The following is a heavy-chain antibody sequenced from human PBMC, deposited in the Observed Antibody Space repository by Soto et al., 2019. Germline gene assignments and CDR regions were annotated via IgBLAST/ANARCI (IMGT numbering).Heavy chain of an antibody. CDR2: ISGSGGST. D-gene: IGHD4-17*01. J-gene: IGHJ4*02. CDR1: GFTFSSYA. CDR3: AKDLAVPTVTTFSYLDY. V-gene: IGHV3-23*01. Sequence: EVQLLESGGGLVQPGGSLRLSCAASGFTFSSYAMSWVRQAPGKGLEWVSAISGSGGSTYYADSVKGRFTISRDNSKNTLYLQMNRLRAEDKAVYYCAKDLAVPTVTTFSYLDYWGQGTLVTVSS.